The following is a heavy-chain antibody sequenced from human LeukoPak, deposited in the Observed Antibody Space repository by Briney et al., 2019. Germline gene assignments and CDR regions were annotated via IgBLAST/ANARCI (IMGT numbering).Heavy chain of an antibody. D-gene: IGHD3-22*01. J-gene: IGHJ4*02. CDR3: ARDSYYDTGGYYGAPLDY. CDR2: IYTSGST. V-gene: IGHV4-4*07. Sequence: SETLSLTCTVSGGSISSYYWSWIRQPAGKGLEWIGRIYTSGSTNYNPSLKSRVTMSVDTSKNQFSLKLSSVTAADTAVYYCARDSYYDTGGYYGAPLDYWGQGTLVTVSS. CDR1: GGSISSYY.